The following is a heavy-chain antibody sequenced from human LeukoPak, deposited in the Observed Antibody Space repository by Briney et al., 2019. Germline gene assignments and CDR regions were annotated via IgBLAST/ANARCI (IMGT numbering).Heavy chain of an antibody. CDR2: IYYSGST. V-gene: IGHV4-31*03. J-gene: IGHJ4*02. CDR3: ARDPHSYPGALDY. D-gene: IGHD2-15*01. Sequence: SQTLSLTCTVSGGSISSGGYYWSWIRQHPGKGLELIGYIYYSGSTYYNPSLKSRVTISVDTSKNQFSLKLSSVTAADTAVYYCARDPHSYPGALDYWGQGTLVTVSS. CDR1: GGSISSGGYY.